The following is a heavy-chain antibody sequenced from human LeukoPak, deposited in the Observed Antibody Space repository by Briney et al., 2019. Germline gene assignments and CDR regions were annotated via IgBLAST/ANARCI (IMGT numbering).Heavy chain of an antibody. CDR2: ISGDSGST. Sequence: PGGSLRLSCAASGFTFDDYAMHWVRPAPGKGLEWVSLISGDSGSTYYADSVKGRFTISRDNTKNSLYMQMNSLRTEDTALYYCAKVFWAGAYCGGDCFAAFDIGGQGTMVTVSA. J-gene: IGHJ3*02. D-gene: IGHD2-21*02. CDR1: GFTFDDYA. CDR3: AKVFWAGAYCGGDCFAAFDI. V-gene: IGHV3-43*02.